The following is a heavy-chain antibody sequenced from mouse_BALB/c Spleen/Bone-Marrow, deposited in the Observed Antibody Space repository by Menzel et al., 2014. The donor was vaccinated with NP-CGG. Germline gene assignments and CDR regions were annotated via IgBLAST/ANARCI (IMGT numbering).Heavy chain of an antibody. CDR3: ARQESIYDGYYGGFTY. Sequence: EVKLVESGGGLVKPGGSLKLSCAASGFTFSSFAMSWVRQTPEKRLEWVATISSGGGYTYYPDNVKGRFTISRDNAKNSLYLQMGSLRSEDTAMYYCARQESIYDGYYGGFTYWGQGTLVTVSA. J-gene: IGHJ3*01. V-gene: IGHV5-9-3*01. CDR2: ISSGGGYT. CDR1: GFTFSSFA. D-gene: IGHD2-3*01.